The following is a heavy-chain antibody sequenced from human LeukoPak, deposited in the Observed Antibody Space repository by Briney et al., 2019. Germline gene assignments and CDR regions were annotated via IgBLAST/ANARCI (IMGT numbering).Heavy chain of an antibody. J-gene: IGHJ3*02. Sequence: SVKVSCKASGYTFTSYAISWVRQAPGQGLEWMGGIIPIFGTANYAQKFQGRVTITADESTSTAYMELSSLRSEDTAVYYCARIGGPYDILIGYPHDAFDIWGQGTMVTVSS. V-gene: IGHV1-69*13. CDR2: IIPIFGTA. CDR1: GYTFTSYA. D-gene: IGHD3-9*01. CDR3: ARIGGPYDILIGYPHDAFDI.